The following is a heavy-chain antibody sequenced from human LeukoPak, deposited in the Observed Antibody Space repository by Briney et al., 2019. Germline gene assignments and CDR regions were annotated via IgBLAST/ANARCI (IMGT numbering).Heavy chain of an antibody. J-gene: IGHJ4*02. CDR3: ARGRIAAAPDY. CDR2: IWYDGSNK. Sequence: GGSLRLSCAAPGFTFSSYGMHWVRQAPGKGLEWVAVIWYDGSNKYYADSVKGRFTISRDNSKNTLYLQMNSLRAEDTAVYYCARGRIAAAPDYWGQGTLVTVSS. CDR1: GFTFSSYG. V-gene: IGHV3-33*01. D-gene: IGHD6-13*01.